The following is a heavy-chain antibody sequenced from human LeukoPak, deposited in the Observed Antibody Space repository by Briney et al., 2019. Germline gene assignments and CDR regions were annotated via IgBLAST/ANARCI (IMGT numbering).Heavy chain of an antibody. Sequence: SETLSLTCTVSGGSISRYYWSWIRQPAGKGLEWIGRIYVSGSTNYNPSLKSRVTMSVDTAKNQFSLSLSSVTAADTAVYYCARETDRRGATAPLPDYWGQGILVTVSS. D-gene: IGHD5-12*01. CDR1: GGSISRYY. V-gene: IGHV4-4*07. J-gene: IGHJ4*02. CDR3: ARETDRRGATAPLPDY. CDR2: IYVSGST.